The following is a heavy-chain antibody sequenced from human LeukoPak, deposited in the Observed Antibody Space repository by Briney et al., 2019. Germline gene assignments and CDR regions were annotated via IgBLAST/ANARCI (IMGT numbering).Heavy chain of an antibody. J-gene: IGHJ4*02. D-gene: IGHD5-18*01. V-gene: IGHV3-23*01. CDR1: GFTFSGYS. CDR2: ITGSVGST. Sequence: PGGSLRLSCAASGFTFSGYSMNWVRQAPGKELEWVSAITGSVGSTSYADSVRGRFTISRDNSKNTLFLQMNSLRAEDTAVYYCAKGMSDTSMFAFDYWGQGTPVTVSS. CDR3: AKGMSDTSMFAFDY.